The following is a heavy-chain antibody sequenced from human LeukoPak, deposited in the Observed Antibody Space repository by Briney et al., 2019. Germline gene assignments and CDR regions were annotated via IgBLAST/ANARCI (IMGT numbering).Heavy chain of an antibody. Sequence: GGSLRLSCAASGFTFSSHWMHWVRQAPGKGLEWVSVIYSGGSTYYADSVKGRFTISRDNSKNTLYLQMNSLRAEDTAVYYCASGPVYCSSTSCPRATFDYWGQGTLVTVSS. J-gene: IGHJ4*02. CDR1: GFTFSSHW. D-gene: IGHD2-2*01. CDR3: ASGPVYCSSTSCPRATFDY. V-gene: IGHV3-53*01. CDR2: IYSGGST.